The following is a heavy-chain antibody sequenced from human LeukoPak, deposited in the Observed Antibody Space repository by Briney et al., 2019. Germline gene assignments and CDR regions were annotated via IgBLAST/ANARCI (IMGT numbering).Heavy chain of an antibody. V-gene: IGHV1-69*01. J-gene: IGHJ5*02. CDR2: IIPIFGTA. CDR1: GGTFSSYA. D-gene: IGHD3-10*01. CDR3: ARGGTMVRGVPVHNWFDP. Sequence: SVKVSRKASGGTFSSYAISWVGQAPGQGLEWMGGIIPIFGTANYAQKFQGRVTITADESTSTAYMELSSLRSEDTAVYYCARGGTMVRGVPVHNWFDPWGQGTLVTVSS.